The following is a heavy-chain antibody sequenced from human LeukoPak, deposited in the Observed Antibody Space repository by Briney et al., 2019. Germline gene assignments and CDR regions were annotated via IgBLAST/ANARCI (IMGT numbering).Heavy chain of an antibody. V-gene: IGHV1-18*01. CDR3: ARDSLPPFFPAFDI. CDR1: GYTFTSYD. Sequence: GASVKVSCKASGYTFTSYDISWVRQATGQGLEWMGWMNPNSGNTNYAQKLQGRVTMTTDTSTSTAYMELRSLRSDDTAVYYCARDSLPPFFPAFDIWGQGTMVTVSS. D-gene: IGHD5/OR15-5a*01. J-gene: IGHJ3*02. CDR2: MNPNSGNT.